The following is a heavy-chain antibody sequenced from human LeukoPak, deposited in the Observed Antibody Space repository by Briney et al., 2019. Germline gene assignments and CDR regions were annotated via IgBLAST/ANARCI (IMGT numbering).Heavy chain of an antibody. V-gene: IGHV4-34*01. J-gene: IGHJ4*02. CDR1: GGSFSGYY. D-gene: IGHD2-2*01. CDR2: INHSGST. CDR3: ARGGAVVVPAAIRGNDY. Sequence: SETVSLTCAVYGGSFSGYYWSWIRQPPGKGLEWIGEINHSGSTNYNPSLKSRVTISVDTSKNQFSLKLSSVTAADTAVYYCARGGAVVVPAAIRGNDYWGQGTLVTVSS.